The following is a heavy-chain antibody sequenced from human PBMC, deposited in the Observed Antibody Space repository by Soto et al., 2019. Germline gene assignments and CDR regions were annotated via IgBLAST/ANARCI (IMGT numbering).Heavy chain of an antibody. D-gene: IGHD4-17*01. CDR2: ISSSSSTI. CDR3: ARVNFGDYGDYPSEY. Sequence: GGSLRLSCAASGFTFSSYSMNWVRQAPGKGLEWVSYISSSSSTIYYADSVKGRFTISRDNAKNSLYLQMNSLRAEDTAVYYCARVNFGDYGDYPSEYWGQGTLVTVSS. V-gene: IGHV3-48*01. CDR1: GFTFSSYS. J-gene: IGHJ4*02.